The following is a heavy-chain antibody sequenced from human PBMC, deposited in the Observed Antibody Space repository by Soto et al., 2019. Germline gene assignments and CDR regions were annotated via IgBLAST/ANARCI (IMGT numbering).Heavy chain of an antibody. CDR1: GYAFLNYG. D-gene: IGHD3-9*01. CDR3: ARDFVDLTGNVVKGDIDC. Sequence: QAPLVQSGAEVSKPGASVKVSCKASGYAFLNYGISWVRQAPGQGLEWMGWISPYNGNRNSAEDFQGRLSLTTDTSTTTAYMELRGLRPDDTAVYFCARDFVDLTGNVVKGDIDCCGQGTLVTVSP. CDR2: ISPYNGNR. J-gene: IGHJ4*02. V-gene: IGHV1-18*04.